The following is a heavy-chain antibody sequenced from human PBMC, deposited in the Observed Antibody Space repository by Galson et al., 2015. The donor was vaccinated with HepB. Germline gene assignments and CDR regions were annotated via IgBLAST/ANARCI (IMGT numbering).Heavy chain of an antibody. V-gene: IGHV3-7*03. Sequence: SLRLSCAASGFTFSSYWMSWVRQAPGKGLEWVANIKQDGSEKYYVDSVKGRFTISRDNAKNSLYLQMNSLRAEDTAVYYCARDVLRIAARPDPSIGNYWGQGTLVTVSS. CDR1: GFTFSSYW. CDR2: IKQDGSEK. CDR3: ARDVLRIAARPDPSIGNY. D-gene: IGHD6-6*01. J-gene: IGHJ4*02.